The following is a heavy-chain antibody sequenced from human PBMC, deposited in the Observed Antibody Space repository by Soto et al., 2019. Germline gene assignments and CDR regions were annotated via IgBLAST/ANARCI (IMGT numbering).Heavy chain of an antibody. Sequence: QGQLVQSGAEVKKPEPSVKVSCKGSGYTFTSYDINWVRQATGQGLAWMGWMNPNSGNTGYAQKFQGRVTMTRNTSISTAYMELSSLRSEDTAVYYCAREKTTYGMDVWGQGTTVTVSS. V-gene: IGHV1-8*01. CDR1: GYTFTSYD. J-gene: IGHJ6*02. CDR3: AREKTTYGMDV. CDR2: MNPNSGNT.